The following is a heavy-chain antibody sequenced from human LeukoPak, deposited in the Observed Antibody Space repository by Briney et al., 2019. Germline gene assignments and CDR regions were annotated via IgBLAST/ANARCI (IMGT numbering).Heavy chain of an antibody. CDR3: ARGRRRMVYANTYFDY. CDR2: IYYSGST. D-gene: IGHD2-8*01. V-gene: IGHV4-59*12. CDR1: GGSISSYY. J-gene: IGHJ4*02. Sequence: SETLSLTCTVSGGSISSYYWSWIRQPPGKGLEWIGYIYYSGSTNYNPSLKSRVTISVDTSKNQFSLKLSSVTAADTAVYYRARGRRRMVYANTYFDYWGQGTLVTVSS.